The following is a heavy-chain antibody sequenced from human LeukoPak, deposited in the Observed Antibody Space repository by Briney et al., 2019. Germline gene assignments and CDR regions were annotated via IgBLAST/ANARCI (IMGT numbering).Heavy chain of an antibody. CDR1: GYTFSTYG. J-gene: IGHJ4*02. V-gene: IGHV3-23*01. CDR2: ISESGGSL. Sequence: PGGSLRLSCAASGYTFSTYGMSWVRQAPGKGLEWVSGISESGGSLYYAASVQGRFTISRDNSKNMLYIQMNSLRADDTAVYYCARAGRSTWYYFDYWGQGTLVAVSS. D-gene: IGHD6-13*01. CDR3: ARAGRSTWYYFDY.